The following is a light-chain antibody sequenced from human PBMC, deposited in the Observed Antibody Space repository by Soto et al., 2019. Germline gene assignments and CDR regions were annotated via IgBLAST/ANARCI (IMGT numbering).Light chain of an antibody. CDR1: QSVSSN. V-gene: IGKV3-11*01. CDR3: QHRSIWPVS. J-gene: IGKJ5*01. CDR2: DAS. Sequence: EIVLTQSPGTLSLSPGERATLSCRASQSVSSNLAWYQQKPGLAPRLLIYDASSRATGIPDRFSGSGSGTDFTLTISSLEPEDFAVYYCQHRSIWPVSFGQGTRLEIK.